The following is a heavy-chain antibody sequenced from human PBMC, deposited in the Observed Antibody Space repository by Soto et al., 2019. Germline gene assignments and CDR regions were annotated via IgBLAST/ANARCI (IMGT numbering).Heavy chain of an antibody. CDR3: ARGKDIVAPTSFDY. J-gene: IGHJ4*02. Sequence: SETLSLTCAVYGGSFSGYYWSWIRQPPGKGLEWIGEINHSGSTNYNPSLKSRVTISVDTSKNQFSLKLSSVTAADTAVYYCARGKDIVAPTSFDYWGQGTLVTVSS. D-gene: IGHD5-12*01. CDR1: GGSFSGYY. CDR2: INHSGST. V-gene: IGHV4-34*01.